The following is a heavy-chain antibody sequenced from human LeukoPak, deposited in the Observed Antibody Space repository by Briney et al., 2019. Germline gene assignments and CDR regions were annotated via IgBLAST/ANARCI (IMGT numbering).Heavy chain of an antibody. CDR2: IKEDGTVK. Sequence: GGSLRLSCAASGFTFSRYWMSWVRQAPGKGLEWVANIKEDGTVKYYVESVKGRFTISRDNAKNSLYLQMNSLRAEDTAIYYCARAGDAFDIWGQGTMVTVSS. J-gene: IGHJ3*02. CDR3: ARAGDAFDI. CDR1: GFTFSRYW. V-gene: IGHV3-7*02.